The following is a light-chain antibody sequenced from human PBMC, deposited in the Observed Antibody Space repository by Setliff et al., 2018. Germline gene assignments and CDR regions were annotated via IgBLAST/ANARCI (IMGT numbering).Light chain of an antibody. CDR2: EVS. Sequence: QSVLTQPAAVSGSPGQSNTISCTGPSSDVGGYDYVSWYQQHPGKAPKLMIYEVSKRPSGVSDRFSGSKSGNTASLTISGLQAEDEADYYCLSYTSKTTHALFGGGTKVTVL. CDR1: SSDVGGYDY. J-gene: IGLJ2*01. V-gene: IGLV2-14*03. CDR3: LSYTSKTTHAL.